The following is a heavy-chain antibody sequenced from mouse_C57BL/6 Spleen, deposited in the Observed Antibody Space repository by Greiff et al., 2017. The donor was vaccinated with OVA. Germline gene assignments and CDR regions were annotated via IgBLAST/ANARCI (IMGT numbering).Heavy chain of an antibody. D-gene: IGHD4-1*01. Sequence: VQLQQSGAELARPGASVKLSCTASGYTFTSYGISWVQQRPGQGLEWIGEIYPRSGNTYYNEKFKGKATLTADKSSSTAYMELRSLTSEDSAVYFCARRTGTFYAMDYWGQGTSVTVSS. J-gene: IGHJ4*01. V-gene: IGHV1-81*01. CDR2: IYPRSGNT. CDR1: GYTFTSYG. CDR3: ARRTGTFYAMDY.